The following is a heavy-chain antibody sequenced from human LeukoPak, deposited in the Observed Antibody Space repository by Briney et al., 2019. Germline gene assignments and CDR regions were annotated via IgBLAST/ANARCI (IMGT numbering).Heavy chain of an antibody. V-gene: IGHV1-24*01. CDR3: ATGVVAPTDY. CDR1: GYTLTELS. Sequence: ASVKVSCKVSGYTLTELSMHWVRQAPGKGLEWMGGFDPEDGETIYAQKFQGRVTMTEGTSTDTAYMELSSLRSEDTAVYYCATGVVAPTDYWGQGALVTVSS. D-gene: IGHD3-22*01. J-gene: IGHJ4*02. CDR2: FDPEDGET.